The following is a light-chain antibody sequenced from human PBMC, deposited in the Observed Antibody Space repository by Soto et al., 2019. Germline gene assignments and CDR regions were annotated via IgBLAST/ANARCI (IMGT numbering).Light chain of an antibody. CDR3: LQDYNYPQT. J-gene: IGKJ1*01. V-gene: IGKV1-6*01. Sequence: TQSPSSLSASLGDRFTVSCLASQGIRNDLVWYQQKPGKAPKLLIYAASSLQSGVPSRFSGSGSGTDFTLTISSLQPEDFATYYCLQDYNYPQTFGHGTKVDIK. CDR1: QGIRND. CDR2: AAS.